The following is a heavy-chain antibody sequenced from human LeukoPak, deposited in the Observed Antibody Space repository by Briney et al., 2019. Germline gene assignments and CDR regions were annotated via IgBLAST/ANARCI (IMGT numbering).Heavy chain of an antibody. CDR3: ARVVAVAGTSDY. CDR1: GGTFSSYA. V-gene: IGHV1-69*04. Sequence: ASVKVSCKASGGTFSSYAISWVRQAPGQGLEWMGRIIPILGIANYAQKFQGRVTITADKSTSTAYMELSSLRSEDTAVYYCARVVAVAGTSDYWGQGTLVTVSS. J-gene: IGHJ4*02. CDR2: IIPILGIA. D-gene: IGHD6-19*01.